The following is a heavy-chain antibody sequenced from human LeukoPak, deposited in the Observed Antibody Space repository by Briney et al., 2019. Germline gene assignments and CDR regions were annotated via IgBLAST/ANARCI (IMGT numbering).Heavy chain of an antibody. CDR3: VASGYFSIDL. CDR2: IFHSGST. CDR1: GGSIRSNW. Sequence: SGTLSLTCAVSGGSIRSNWWSWVRQSPGKGLEWIGEIFHSGSTNYNPSLKSRVTISMDQSKSQFSLNLTSLTAADTAVYYCVASGYFSIDLWGHGTLVTVSS. D-gene: IGHD3-3*01. V-gene: IGHV4-4*02. J-gene: IGHJ4*01.